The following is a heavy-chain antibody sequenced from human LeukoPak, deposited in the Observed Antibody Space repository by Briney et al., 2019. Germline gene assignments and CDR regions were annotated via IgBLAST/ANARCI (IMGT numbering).Heavy chain of an antibody. D-gene: IGHD4-17*01. V-gene: IGHV3-23*01. CDR3: AKDTDR. Sequence: GGSLRLSCAASGFTFSSYAMTWFRQTPDKGLEWVSSVSGSGGSTYYADSVKGRFTISRDNPKNTLYLQMSSLRAEDTAVYYCAKDTDRWGQGTLVTVSS. J-gene: IGHJ4*02. CDR2: VSGSGGST. CDR1: GFTFSSYA.